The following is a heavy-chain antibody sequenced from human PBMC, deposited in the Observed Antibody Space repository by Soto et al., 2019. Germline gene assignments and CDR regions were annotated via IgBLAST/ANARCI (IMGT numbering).Heavy chain of an antibody. V-gene: IGHV5-51*01. Sequence: PGESLKISCEASGYDFVSYWIAWVRQMPGKGLEWMGIIYPGDSEAIYSPPFQGRVTISADKSTTTVYLQWSSLKASDTAMYYCARSRDGYNSGIPGYWGQGTLVTVSS. CDR2: IYPGDSEA. CDR3: ARSRDGYNSGIPGY. CDR1: GYDFVSYW. J-gene: IGHJ4*02. D-gene: IGHD5-12*01.